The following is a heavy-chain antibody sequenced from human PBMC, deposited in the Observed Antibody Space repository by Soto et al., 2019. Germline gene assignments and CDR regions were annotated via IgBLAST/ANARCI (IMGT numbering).Heavy chain of an antibody. J-gene: IGHJ6*02. CDR1: GGTFSRSG. Sequence: QVQLVQSGTEVKKPGASVKVSCKASGGTFSRSGFHWVRQAPGQGLEWMGMIVPSVDTTNYAQQFQARVTIRADQFTSTVYMELRSLRSADTAVYYCARCPKPPDTADPYAVDVWDQGTRVIVPS. CDR2: IVPSVDTT. CDR3: ARCPKPPDTADPYAVDV. V-gene: IGHV1-69*18. D-gene: IGHD5-18*01.